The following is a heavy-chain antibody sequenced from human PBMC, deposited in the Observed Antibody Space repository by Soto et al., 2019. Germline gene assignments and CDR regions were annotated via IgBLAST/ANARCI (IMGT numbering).Heavy chain of an antibody. CDR2: VYYSGTT. CDR1: GGSIRNGNYY. CDR3: VTVNLVGAAYYFDY. V-gene: IGHV4-30-4*01. J-gene: IGHJ4*02. D-gene: IGHD1-26*01. Sequence: SETLSLTCTVSGGSIRNGNYYWGWIRQPPGKGLEWIGYVYYSGTTYSHPSLNSRVSISVDTSENQFSLRLTSVTAADTAVYYCVTVNLVGAAYYFDYWGPGTLVTVSS.